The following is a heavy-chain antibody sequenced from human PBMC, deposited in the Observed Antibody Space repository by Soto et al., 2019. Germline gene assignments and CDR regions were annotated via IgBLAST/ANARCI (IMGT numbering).Heavy chain of an antibody. V-gene: IGHV3-30-3*01. CDR2: ISYDGSNK. CDR3: ARAPITMIVVVTDWYFDL. D-gene: IGHD3-22*01. CDR1: GFTFSSYA. Sequence: QVQLVESGGGVVQPGRSLRLSCAASGFTFSSYAMHWVRQAPGKGLEWVAVISYDGSNKYYADSVKGRFTISRDNSKNTLYLQMNSLRAEDTAVYYCARAPITMIVVVTDWYFDLWGRGTLVTVSS. J-gene: IGHJ2*01.